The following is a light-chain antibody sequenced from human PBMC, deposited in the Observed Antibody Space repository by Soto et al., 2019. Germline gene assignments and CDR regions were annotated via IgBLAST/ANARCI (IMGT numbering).Light chain of an antibody. J-gene: IGKJ4*01. V-gene: IGKV3-15*01. CDR3: QHYLTWPLT. CDR2: DAS. CDR1: QGVGST. Sequence: ELVLTQSPATLSVSPGERATLSCRASQGVGSTLAWYQQEPGRAPRLLIYDASTRATGIPARFSGAGSGTEFTLTISSLQSDDCAVYYCQHYLTWPLTFGGGTRVEI.